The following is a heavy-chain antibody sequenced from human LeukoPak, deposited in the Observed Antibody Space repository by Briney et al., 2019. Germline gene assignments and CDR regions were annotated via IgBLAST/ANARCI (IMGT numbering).Heavy chain of an antibody. V-gene: IGHV3-23*01. Sequence: PGGSLRLSCAASGSTFSSYAMSWVRQAPGKGLEWVSAISGSGGSTYYADSVKGRFTISRDNSKNTLYLQMNSLRAEDTAVYYCAKDPYSGSYYGRGYFDYWGQGTLVTVSS. D-gene: IGHD1-26*01. J-gene: IGHJ4*02. CDR3: AKDPYSGSYYGRGYFDY. CDR1: GSTFSSYA. CDR2: ISGSGGST.